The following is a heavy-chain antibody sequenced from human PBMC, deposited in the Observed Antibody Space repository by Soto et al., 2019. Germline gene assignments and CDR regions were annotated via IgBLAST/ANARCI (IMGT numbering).Heavy chain of an antibody. J-gene: IGHJ4*02. D-gene: IGHD4-17*01. Sequence: QVQLVQSGAEVKKPGSSVKVSCKASGGTFSSYAISWVRQAPGQGLEWMGGIIPIFGTANYAQKCQGRVTITADESTSTAYMEPSSLRSEDTAVYYCARDKGYGGNSGIFDYWGQGTLVTVSS. V-gene: IGHV1-69*01. CDR3: ARDKGYGGNSGIFDY. CDR1: GGTFSSYA. CDR2: IIPIFGTA.